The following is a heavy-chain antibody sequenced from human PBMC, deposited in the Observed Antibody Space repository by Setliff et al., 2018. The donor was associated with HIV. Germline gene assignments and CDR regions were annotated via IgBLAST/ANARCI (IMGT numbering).Heavy chain of an antibody. CDR1: GGSFSGYY. V-gene: IGHV4-34*01. CDR2: INHSGST. Sequence: SETLSLTCAVYGGSFSGYYWSWIRQPPGKGLEWIGEINHSGSTNYNPSLKSRVTISVDTSKNQFSLKLSSVTAADTAVYYCARGRIQLWFGRYFDYWGQGTLVTVS. D-gene: IGHD5-18*01. J-gene: IGHJ4*02. CDR3: ARGRIQLWFGRYFDY.